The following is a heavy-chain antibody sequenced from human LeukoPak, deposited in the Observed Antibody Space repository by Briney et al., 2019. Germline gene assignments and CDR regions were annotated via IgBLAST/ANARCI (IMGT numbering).Heavy chain of an antibody. D-gene: IGHD1-26*01. Sequence: AGGSLRLSCAASGFTFSSYWMHWVRQAPGKGLVWVSRINSDGSSTSYADSVKGRFTISRDNAKNTLYLQMNSLRAEDTAVYYCARGPLEWEPSQWFDPWGQGTLVTVSS. J-gene: IGHJ5*02. CDR3: ARGPLEWEPSQWFDP. CDR1: GFTFSSYW. V-gene: IGHV3-74*01. CDR2: INSDGSST.